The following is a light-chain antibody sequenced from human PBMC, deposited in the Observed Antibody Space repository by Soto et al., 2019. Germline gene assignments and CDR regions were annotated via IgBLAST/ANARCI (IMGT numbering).Light chain of an antibody. Sequence: DIQMTQSPSTLSGSVGDRVTITCRASQTISSWLAWYQQKPGKAPKLLIYKASTLKSGVPSRFSGNGYGTEFTLTISSLQPDDFATYYCQHYNSYSQAFGQRTKVELK. J-gene: IGKJ1*01. CDR3: QHYNSYSQA. CDR1: QTISSW. V-gene: IGKV1-5*03. CDR2: KAS.